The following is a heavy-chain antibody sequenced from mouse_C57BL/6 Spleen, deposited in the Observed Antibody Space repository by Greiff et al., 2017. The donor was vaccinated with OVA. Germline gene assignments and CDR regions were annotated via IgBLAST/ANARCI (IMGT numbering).Heavy chain of an antibody. V-gene: IGHV14-2*01. CDR3: AGVDYYGSSYPQEC. Sequence: VQPQQSGAELVKPGASVKLSCTASGLNIKDHYMHWVKQRTEQRLEWIGSIDSEDGDTKYAPKFQGEAIITADTSSNTADLRLSSLTAEDTAVYYCAGVDYYGSSYPQECWGKGATLTVAS. J-gene: IGHJ2*01. CDR1: GLNIKDHY. CDR2: IDSEDGDT. D-gene: IGHD1-1*01.